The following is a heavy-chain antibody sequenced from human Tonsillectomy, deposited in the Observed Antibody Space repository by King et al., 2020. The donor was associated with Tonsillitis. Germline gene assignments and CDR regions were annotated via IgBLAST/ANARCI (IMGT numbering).Heavy chain of an antibody. J-gene: IGHJ4*02. V-gene: IGHV1-46*01. CDR1: GYTFTSYY. Sequence: QLVQSGAEVKKPGASVKVSCKASGYTFTSYYIHWVRQAPGQGLEWMGIINPSGGSTNYAQKFQGRVTMTRDTPTSTVYMELSSLRSEDTTVYYCARGGVGTTLYYFDYWGQGTLVTVSS. D-gene: IGHD1-26*01. CDR3: ARGGVGTTLYYFDY. CDR2: INPSGGST.